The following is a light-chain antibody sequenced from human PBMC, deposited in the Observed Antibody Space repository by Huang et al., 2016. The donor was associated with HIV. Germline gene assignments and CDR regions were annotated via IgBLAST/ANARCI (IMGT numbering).Light chain of an antibody. CDR1: QDISNY. V-gene: IGKV1-33*01. CDR3: QHYDDPYT. CDR2: DAS. J-gene: IGKJ2*01. Sequence: DIQMTQSPTSLSASVGDRVTITCQASQDISNYLSWYQHNPRRTPKHLIFDASSLETGVSSRFNGSGSVTYFTLTIASLQPEDVATYYCQHYDDPYTFGQGTKLEIK.